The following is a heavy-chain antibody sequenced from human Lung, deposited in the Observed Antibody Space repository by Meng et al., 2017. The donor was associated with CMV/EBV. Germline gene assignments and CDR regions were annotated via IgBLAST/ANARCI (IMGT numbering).Heavy chain of an antibody. CDR3: GTLKYTSGFYGPAY. V-gene: IGHV7-4-1*02. CDR2: ISTNTGNP. Sequence: QGQLVQSGSELKKPGASGKVSCKASGYTFNRYPMNWVRQAPGQGLEWMGWISTNTGNPTYAQGFTGRFVFSVDTSVSTAYLQISSLKAEDTAVYYCGTLKYTSGFYGPAYWGQGALVTVSS. J-gene: IGHJ4*02. D-gene: IGHD6-19*01. CDR1: GYTFNRYP.